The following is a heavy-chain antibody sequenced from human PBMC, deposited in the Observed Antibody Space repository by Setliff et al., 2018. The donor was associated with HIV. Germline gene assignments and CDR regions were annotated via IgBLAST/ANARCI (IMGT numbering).Heavy chain of an antibody. V-gene: IGHV1-18*01. D-gene: IGHD5-12*01. CDR3: ARSAHDSETGY. Sequence: ASVKVSCKASRYSFTSYDINWVRQATGQGLEWMGWISAYNGNTNYAQKFQGRVTMTWDTSTSTVYMELSSLRSEDTAFYYCARSAHDSETGYWGQGTLVTVSS. J-gene: IGHJ4*02. CDR2: ISAYNGNT. CDR1: RYSFTSYD.